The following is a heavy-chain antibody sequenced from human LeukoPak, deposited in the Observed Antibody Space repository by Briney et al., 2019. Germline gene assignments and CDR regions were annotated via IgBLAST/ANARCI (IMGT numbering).Heavy chain of an antibody. CDR3: AKSNGYGLVGI. V-gene: IGHV4-39*07. D-gene: IGHD3-10*01. J-gene: IGHJ3*02. CDR1: GGSISTSNYY. CDR2: IFYSGST. Sequence: SETLSLTCTVSGGSISTSNYYWGWIRQPPGKGLEWIGNIFYSGSTYYSPSLKSRVTISLDTSRNQFSLKLTSVTAADTAVYCCAKSNGYGLVGIWGQGTMVTVSS.